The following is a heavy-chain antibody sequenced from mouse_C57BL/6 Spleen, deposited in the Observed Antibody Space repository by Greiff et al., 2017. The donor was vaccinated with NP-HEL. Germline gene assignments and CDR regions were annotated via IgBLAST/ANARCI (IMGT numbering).Heavy chain of an antibody. J-gene: IGHJ1*03. D-gene: IGHD2-1*01. V-gene: IGHV1-69*01. Sequence: QVQLQQPGAELVMLGASVKLCCKASGYTFTSYWMHWVKQRPGHGLEWIGDIDTSVSYTNYNQKFKGKSTLTVAKSSSLAYMQLSSLTSEASAVYYGAAVYYGYFDVWGTGATVTVTS. CDR1: GYTFTSYW. CDR3: AAVYYGYFDV. CDR2: IDTSVSYT.